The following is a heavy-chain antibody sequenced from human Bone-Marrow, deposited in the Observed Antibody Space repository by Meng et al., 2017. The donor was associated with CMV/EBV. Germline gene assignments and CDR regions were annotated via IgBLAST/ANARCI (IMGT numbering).Heavy chain of an antibody. CDR3: ASFGQWLVRALNY. D-gene: IGHD6-19*01. V-gene: IGHV3-NL1*01. CDR2: IRSGSSQT. Sequence: GESLKISCAASGFTFSSYGMHWVRQAPGKGLEWVSSIRSGSSQTYYADSVKGRFTISRDNSKNKLYLQMNSLRAEDTAVYYCASFGQWLVRALNYWGQGTLVTVSS. CDR1: GFTFSSYG. J-gene: IGHJ4*02.